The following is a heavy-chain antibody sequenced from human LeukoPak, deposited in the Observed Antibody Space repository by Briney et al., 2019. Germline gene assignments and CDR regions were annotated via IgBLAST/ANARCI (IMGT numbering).Heavy chain of an antibody. J-gene: IGHJ4*02. CDR2: IWYDGSNK. Sequence: GGSLRLSCAASGFTFRSYGMHWVRQAPGKGLEWVAVIWYDGSNKYYADSVKGRFTISRVNSKSTLYLQMNSLRAEDTAVYYCARDGYDILTGYYYFDNWGQGTLVTVSS. V-gene: IGHV3-33*01. CDR1: GFTFRSYG. CDR3: ARDGYDILTGYYYFDN. D-gene: IGHD3-9*01.